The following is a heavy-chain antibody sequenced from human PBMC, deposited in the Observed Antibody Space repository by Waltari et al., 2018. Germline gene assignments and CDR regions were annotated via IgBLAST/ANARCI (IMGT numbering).Heavy chain of an antibody. CDR2: INHSGST. Sequence: QVQLQQWGAGLLQPSETLSPTCAVHGGSFSGYYWSWTRHPPGKGLEWIGEINHSGSTNYNPSLKSRVTISVDTSKNQFSLKLSSVTAADTAVYYCARHHRLYLLRERANWFDPWGQGTLVTVSS. CDR3: ARHHRLYLLRERANWFDP. CDR1: GGSFSGYY. V-gene: IGHV4-34*01. J-gene: IGHJ5*02. D-gene: IGHD3-22*01.